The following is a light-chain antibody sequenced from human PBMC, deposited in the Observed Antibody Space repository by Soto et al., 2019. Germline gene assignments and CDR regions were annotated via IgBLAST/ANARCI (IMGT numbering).Light chain of an antibody. J-gene: IGKJ1*01. V-gene: IGKV3-20*01. CDR3: QRYGGSPRK. Sequence: EIVLTQSPGTLSLSPGERATLSCRASQSISSNYLAWYQQTPGQAPRLLIYDASSRAAGIPDRFSGSGSGTDFTLTISRLEPEDFGVYYCQRYGGSPRKFGQGTKGEIK. CDR2: DAS. CDR1: QSISSNY.